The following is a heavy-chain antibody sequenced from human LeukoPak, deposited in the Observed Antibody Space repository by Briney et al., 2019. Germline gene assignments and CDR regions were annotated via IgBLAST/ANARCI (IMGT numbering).Heavy chain of an antibody. CDR3: AREGAPNSSGDY. Sequence: GGSLRLSCSASGFVFSIYTMYWVRQAPGKGPEYVSTISGSGNGFSIYYADSVKGRFTISRDNAKNSLYLQMNSLRAEDTAVYYCAREGAPNSSGDYWGQGTLVTVSS. V-gene: IGHV3-64*04. D-gene: IGHD4-23*01. CDR1: GFVFSIYT. CDR2: ISGSGNGFSI. J-gene: IGHJ4*02.